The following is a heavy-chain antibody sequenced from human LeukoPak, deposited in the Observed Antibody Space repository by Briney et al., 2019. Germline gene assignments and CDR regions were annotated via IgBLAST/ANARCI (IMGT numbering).Heavy chain of an antibody. V-gene: IGHV4-59*08. CDR3: ARLKDDSSGYYYGWYYFDY. D-gene: IGHD3-22*01. J-gene: IGHJ4*02. Sequence: SETLSLTCTVSGGSISSYYWSWIRLPPGKGLEGIGYIYYSGSTNYNPSLKSRVTISVDTSKNQFSLKLSSVTAADTAVYYCARLKDDSSGYYYGWYYFDYWGQGTLVTVSS. CDR1: GGSISSYY. CDR2: IYYSGST.